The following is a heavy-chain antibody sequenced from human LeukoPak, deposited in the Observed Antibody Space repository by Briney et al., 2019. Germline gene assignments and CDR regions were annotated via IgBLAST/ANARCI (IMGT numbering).Heavy chain of an antibody. D-gene: IGHD5-24*01. J-gene: IGHJ4*02. CDR3: APRNVYKGYFDN. V-gene: IGHV1-24*01. CDR2: FDPEDGER. CDR1: GYTFTELA. Sequence: GASVKVSCKVSGYTFTELAMHWVRQAPGKGLEWMGSFDPEDGERIYAQKLQGRLIMTEDTSTDTAYLELSSLRSDDTAVYYCAPRNVYKGYFDNWGQGTLVPVSS.